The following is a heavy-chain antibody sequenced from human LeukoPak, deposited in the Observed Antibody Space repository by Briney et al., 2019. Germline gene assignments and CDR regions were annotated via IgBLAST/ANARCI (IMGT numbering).Heavy chain of an antibody. V-gene: IGHV1-69*13. Sequence: ASVKVSCKASGGTFSSYAISWVRQAPGQGLEWMGGIIPIFGTANYAQKFQGRVTITADESTSTAYMELSSLRSEDTAVYYCAYDAEDPYYYYYMDVWGKGTTVTVSS. D-gene: IGHD5-12*01. CDR2: IIPIFGTA. J-gene: IGHJ6*03. CDR1: GGTFSSYA. CDR3: AYDAEDPYYYYYMDV.